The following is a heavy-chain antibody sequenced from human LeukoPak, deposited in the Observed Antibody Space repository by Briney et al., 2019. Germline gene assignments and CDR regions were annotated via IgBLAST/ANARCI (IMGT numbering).Heavy chain of an antibody. Sequence: GRSLRLSCAASGFTFDDYAMHWVRQAPGKGLEGVSGISWNSGSIGYADSVKGRFTISRDNAKNSLYLQMNSLRAEDTALYYCAKDTIFGVVIGAFDIWGQGTMVTVSS. D-gene: IGHD3-3*01. CDR2: ISWNSGSI. V-gene: IGHV3-9*01. CDR3: AKDTIFGVVIGAFDI. J-gene: IGHJ3*02. CDR1: GFTFDDYA.